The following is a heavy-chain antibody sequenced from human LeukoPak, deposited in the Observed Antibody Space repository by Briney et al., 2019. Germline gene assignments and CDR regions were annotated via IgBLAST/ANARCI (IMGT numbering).Heavy chain of an antibody. V-gene: IGHV1-2*06. CDR1: GYTFTGYY. CDR2: INPNSGGT. J-gene: IGHJ4*02. Sequence: ASVKVSCKAAGYTFTGYYMFWVRQAPGQGLEWMGRINPNSGGTNYAQKFQGRVTMTRDTSISTAYMELSRLRSDDTAVYYCAAAPITIFGVAPIDYWGQGTLVTVSS. D-gene: IGHD3-3*01. CDR3: AAAPITIFGVAPIDY.